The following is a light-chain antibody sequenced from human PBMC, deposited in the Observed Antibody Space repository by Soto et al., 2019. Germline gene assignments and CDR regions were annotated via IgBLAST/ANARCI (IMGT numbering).Light chain of an antibody. CDR2: LNSDGSH. V-gene: IGLV4-69*01. CDR3: QTWGTGPFV. Sequence: QLVLTQSPSASASLGASVKLTCTLSSGHRIYAIAWHQQQPEKGPRYLMKLNSDGSHSKGDGIPDRFSGSSSGAERYLTISSLQSEDEADYYCQTWGTGPFVFGTGTKLTVL. CDR1: SGHRIYA. J-gene: IGLJ1*01.